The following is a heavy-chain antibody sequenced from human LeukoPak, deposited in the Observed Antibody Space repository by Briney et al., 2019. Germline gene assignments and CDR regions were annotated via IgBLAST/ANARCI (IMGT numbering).Heavy chain of an antibody. J-gene: IGHJ4*02. CDR3: ARESGSVTSEVDFDY. Sequence: PGGSLRLSCAASGFTFSSYWMSCVRQAPGKGLEWVATIRQDGSQKYYVDSVKGRFTISRDNARNSLYLQMNSLRAEDTAVYYCARESGSVTSEVDFDYWGQGTLVTVSS. D-gene: IGHD4-17*01. V-gene: IGHV3-7*01. CDR1: GFTFSSYW. CDR2: IRQDGSQK.